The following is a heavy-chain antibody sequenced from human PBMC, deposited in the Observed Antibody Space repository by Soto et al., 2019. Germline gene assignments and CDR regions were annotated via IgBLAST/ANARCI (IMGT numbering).Heavy chain of an antibody. CDR1: GFTFSRYA. V-gene: IGHV3-30-3*01. Sequence: QVQLVESGGGVVQPGRSLRLSCAASGFTFSRYAMHRVRQAPGKGLEWVAVISYDGSNKYYADSVKGRFTISGDNSKNTLYLQMNSLRAEDTAVYYCARDKRDLRFLEWSYYFDYWGQGTLVTVSS. J-gene: IGHJ4*02. D-gene: IGHD3-3*01. CDR3: ARDKRDLRFLEWSYYFDY. CDR2: ISYDGSNK.